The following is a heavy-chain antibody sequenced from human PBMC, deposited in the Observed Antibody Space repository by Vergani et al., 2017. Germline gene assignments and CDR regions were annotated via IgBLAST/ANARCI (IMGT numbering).Heavy chain of an antibody. CDR1: GYSFTNYW. D-gene: IGHD3-22*01. CDR2: IHPADSDT. V-gene: IGHV5-51*01. Sequence: EVPLVQSGAEVKKPGESLKISCQISGYSFTNYWIVWVRQMPGKGLEWMGIIHPADSDTRYSPSFQGRVTISVDKSISTAYLQRSSLRASDSAMYYCARLYGRDSSGSKYFDYWGQGTLVTVSS. CDR3: ARLYGRDSSGSKYFDY. J-gene: IGHJ4*02.